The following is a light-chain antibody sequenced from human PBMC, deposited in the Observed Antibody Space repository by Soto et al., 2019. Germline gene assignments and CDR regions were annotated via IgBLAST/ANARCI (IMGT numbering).Light chain of an antibody. CDR3: LQYNKWPRT. CDR1: QIVSSTY. CDR2: GAS. V-gene: IGKV3-15*01. Sequence: EIVLTQSPGTLSLSPGERATLSCRASQIVSSTYLAWFQQKPGQAPRLLIYGASTRATGVPARFSGSGSVTEFTLSISSLQSEDFAVYYCLQYNKWPRTFGQGTKVDIK. J-gene: IGKJ1*01.